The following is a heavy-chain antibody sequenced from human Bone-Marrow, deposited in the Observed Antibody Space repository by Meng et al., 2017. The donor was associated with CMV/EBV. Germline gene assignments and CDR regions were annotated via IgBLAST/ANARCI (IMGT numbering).Heavy chain of an antibody. J-gene: IGHJ4*02. CDR1: GYTFSTYY. Sequence: ASVKVSCKASGYTFSTYYIHWVRQAPGQGLEWMGIINPTGDITNYAQKFQGRITMTRDTSTSTVYMELRSLRSDDTAVYYCASSITGIPNDYWGQGTLVTVSS. D-gene: IGHD1-20*01. CDR3: ASSITGIPNDY. CDR2: INPTGDIT. V-gene: IGHV1-46*01.